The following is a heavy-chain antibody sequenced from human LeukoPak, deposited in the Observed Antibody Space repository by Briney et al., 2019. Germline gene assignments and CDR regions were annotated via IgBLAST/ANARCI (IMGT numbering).Heavy chain of an antibody. CDR3: AKEFLPLSSLGELSLLD. CDR1: GFTFSSYS. J-gene: IGHJ4*02. D-gene: IGHD3-16*02. CDR2: ISSSSSTI. Sequence: GGSLRLSCAASGFTFSSYSMNWVRQAPGKGLEWVSYISSSSSTIYYADSVKGRFTISRDNAKNSLYLQMNSLRAEDTAVYYCAKEFLPLSSLGELSLLDWGQGTLVTVSS. V-gene: IGHV3-48*01.